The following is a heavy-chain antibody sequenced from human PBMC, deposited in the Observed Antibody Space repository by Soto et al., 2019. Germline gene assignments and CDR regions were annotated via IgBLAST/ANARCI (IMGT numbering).Heavy chain of an antibody. Sequence: QVQLQESGPGLVKPSGTLSLTCAVSGGSISSSNWWSWVRQPPGKGLEWIGEIYHSGSTNYNPSLKILVTISVDKSKNQFSLKLSSVTAADTAVYYCARDKTRIAVAGLYYYYGMDVWGQGTTVTVSS. CDR3: ARDKTRIAVAGLYYYYGMDV. D-gene: IGHD6-19*01. CDR2: IYHSGST. V-gene: IGHV4-4*02. CDR1: GGSISSSNW. J-gene: IGHJ6*02.